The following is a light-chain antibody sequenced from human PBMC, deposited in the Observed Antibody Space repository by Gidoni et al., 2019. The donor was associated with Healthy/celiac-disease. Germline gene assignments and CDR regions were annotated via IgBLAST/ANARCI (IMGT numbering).Light chain of an antibody. Sequence: EIVLTQSPVTLSLSPGERATLSCRASQSISNYLAWYQQKPGQAPRLLIYDASNRATGIPARFSGSGSGTDFTLTISSLEPEDFAVYYCQQRSNWPPGVAFGPGTKVDFK. V-gene: IGKV3-11*01. CDR2: DAS. J-gene: IGKJ3*01. CDR3: QQRSNWPPGVA. CDR1: QSISNY.